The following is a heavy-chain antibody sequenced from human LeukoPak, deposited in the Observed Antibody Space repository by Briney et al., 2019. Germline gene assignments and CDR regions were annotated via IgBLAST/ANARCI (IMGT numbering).Heavy chain of an antibody. CDR1: GFTFSDYA. D-gene: IGHD3-16*02. V-gene: IGHV3-30*04. CDR3: ATFTERENYHYTANL. J-gene: IGHJ4*02. CDR2: ISYDGSDE. Sequence: GGSLRLSCAASGFTFSDYAMHWVRQAPGKGLEWVAVISYDGSDENYADSVKGRFTVSRDNSKNTLYLQMNSLRPEDTAVYYCATFTERENYHYTANLWGQGTLVIVS.